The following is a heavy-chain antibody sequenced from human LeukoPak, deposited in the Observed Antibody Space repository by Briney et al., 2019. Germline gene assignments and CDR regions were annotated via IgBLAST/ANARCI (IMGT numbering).Heavy chain of an antibody. D-gene: IGHD2-2*01. CDR1: GGTFSSYA. J-gene: IGHJ6*04. CDR3: ARVGIVVVPAAARGERDYYYYGMDV. V-gene: IGHV1-69*13. CDR2: IIPIFGTA. Sequence: SVKVSCKASGGTFSSYAISWVRQAPGQGLEWMGGIIPIFGTANYAQKFQGRVTITADESTSTAYMELSSLRSEDTAVYYCARVGIVVVPAAARGERDYYYYGMDVWGKGTTVTVSS.